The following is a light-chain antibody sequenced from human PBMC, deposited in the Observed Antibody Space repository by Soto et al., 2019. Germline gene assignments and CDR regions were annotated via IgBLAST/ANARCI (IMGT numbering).Light chain of an antibody. CDR3: QQYDNLPLS. Sequence: DIQMTQSPSSLSASVGDRVTITCQASQDISKFLNWYQQKPGKAPKLLIYDASNLETGVPSRFSRSGSGTDFTFTISSLQPEDIATYHCQQYDNLPLSFGGGTKVEIK. J-gene: IGKJ4*01. CDR2: DAS. V-gene: IGKV1-33*01. CDR1: QDISKF.